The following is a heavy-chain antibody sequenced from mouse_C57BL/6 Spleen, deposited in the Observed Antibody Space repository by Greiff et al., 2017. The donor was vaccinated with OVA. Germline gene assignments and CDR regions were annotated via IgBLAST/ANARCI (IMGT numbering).Heavy chain of an antibody. D-gene: IGHD1-1*01. Sequence: VQLQQSGPELVKPGASVKISCKASGYTFTDYYMNWVKQSHGKSLEWIGDINPNNGGTSYNQKFKGKATLTVDKSSSTAYMELRSLTSEDSAVYYCASFYGSSYGHWYFDVWGTGTTVTVSS. CDR1: GYTFTDYY. V-gene: IGHV1-26*01. CDR3: ASFYGSSYGHWYFDV. CDR2: INPNNGGT. J-gene: IGHJ1*03.